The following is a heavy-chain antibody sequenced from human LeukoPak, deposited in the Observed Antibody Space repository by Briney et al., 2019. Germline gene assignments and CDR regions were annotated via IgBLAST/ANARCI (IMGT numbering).Heavy chain of an antibody. D-gene: IGHD3-22*01. J-gene: IGHJ2*01. V-gene: IGHV3-9*03. Sequence: GGSLRLSCAASGFTFDDYAMHWVRQAPGKGLEWVSGISWNSGSIGYADSVKGRFTISRDNAKNSLYLQMNSLRAEDMALYYCARSASGYPISRYFDLWGRGTLVTVSS. CDR1: GFTFDDYA. CDR2: ISWNSGSI. CDR3: ARSASGYPISRYFDL.